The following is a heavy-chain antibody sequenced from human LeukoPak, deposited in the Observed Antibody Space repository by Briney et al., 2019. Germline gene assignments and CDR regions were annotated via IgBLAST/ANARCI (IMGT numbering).Heavy chain of an antibody. Sequence: SETLSLTCAVYGGSFIGYYWSWIRQPPGKGLEWIGEIKHSGSTNYNPPPTSRVTISVDTSKNQFSLKLSSVTAADTAVYYCARPWNYDYIWGSYRFFDYWGQGTLVTVSS. J-gene: IGHJ4*02. CDR2: IKHSGST. V-gene: IGHV4-34*01. CDR1: GGSFIGYY. D-gene: IGHD3-16*02. CDR3: ARPWNYDYIWGSYRFFDY.